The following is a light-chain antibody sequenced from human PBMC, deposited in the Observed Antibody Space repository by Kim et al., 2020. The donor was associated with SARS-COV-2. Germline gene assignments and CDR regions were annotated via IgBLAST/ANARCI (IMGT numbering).Light chain of an antibody. Sequence: EIVMTQSPATLSVSLGERATLSCRASQSVSSKLAWYQQKPGQAPRLLMIDASTRATGIPARFSGSGSGTDFTLTISELQSEDFAVYYCQQRNNWSLTFGGGTKVDIK. CDR1: QSVSSK. CDR2: DAS. J-gene: IGKJ4*01. V-gene: IGKV3-15*01. CDR3: QQRNNWSLT.